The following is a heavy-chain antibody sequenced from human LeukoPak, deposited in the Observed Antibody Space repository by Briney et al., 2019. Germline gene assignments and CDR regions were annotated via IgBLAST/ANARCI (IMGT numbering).Heavy chain of an antibody. V-gene: IGHV3-23*01. D-gene: IGHD6-6*01. J-gene: IGHJ4*02. CDR2: LRRDGVTP. CDR1: GFTFSYYA. CDR3: AKEGIAARGPFDY. Sequence: GGSLRLSCAASGFTFSYYAMSWVRQAPGKGLEWVSSLRRDGVTPFYTDSVKGRFTISRDTSKNTLYLQMNSLRAEDTAIYYCAKEGIAARGPFDYWGQGTLVTVSS.